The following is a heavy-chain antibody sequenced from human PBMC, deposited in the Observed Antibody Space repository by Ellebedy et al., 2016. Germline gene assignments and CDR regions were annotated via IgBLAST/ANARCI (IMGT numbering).Heavy chain of an antibody. D-gene: IGHD4-17*01. CDR3: YYGHYSAS. Sequence: GGSLRLXXVASGFTFRNFFMSWVRQAPGGGLEWISTISGDGDTTFSADSVKGRFTISRDNSRYTLYLQMDSLTAEDTAVYYCYYGHYSASWGQGTLVTVSS. CDR1: GFTFRNFF. V-gene: IGHV3-23*01. J-gene: IGHJ4*02. CDR2: ISGDGDTT.